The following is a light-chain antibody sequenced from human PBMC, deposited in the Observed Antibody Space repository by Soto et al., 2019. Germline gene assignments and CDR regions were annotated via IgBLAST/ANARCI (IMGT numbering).Light chain of an antibody. J-gene: IGKJ3*01. CDR2: AAS. CDR3: QRTYNAPFT. CDR1: ETIDRC. Sequence: DIQLTQSPSSVSALIGDRVTITCRASETIDRCLSWYQQRPGEAPRVLIIAASDLQSGVPSRFSGSGSGTDFILTISSLQPEDFATYYCQRTYNAPFTFGPGTKVELK. V-gene: IGKV1-39*01.